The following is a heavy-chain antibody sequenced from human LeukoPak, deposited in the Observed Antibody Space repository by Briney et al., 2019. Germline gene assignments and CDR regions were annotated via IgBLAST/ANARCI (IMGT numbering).Heavy chain of an antibody. V-gene: IGHV1-18*01. D-gene: IGHD6-13*01. CDR1: GYTFTSYG. CDR3: ARVPSSRRPPDAFDI. Sequence: ASVKVSCKASGYTFTSYGISWVRQAPGQGLEWMGWISAYNGNTNYAQKLQGRVTMTTDTSTSTAYMELRSLRSDDTAVYYCARVPSSRRPPDAFDIWGQGTMVTVSS. CDR2: ISAYNGNT. J-gene: IGHJ3*02.